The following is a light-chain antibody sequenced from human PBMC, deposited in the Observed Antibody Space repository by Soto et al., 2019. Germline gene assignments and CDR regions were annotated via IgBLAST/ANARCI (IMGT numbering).Light chain of an antibody. Sequence: DIRVTQSPSSLSASLGDSVTISCRTSQSIYNYLQWYQQKPGKAPRLLLYAAATLQSGVPSRFSGSGSGTDFTLTISGLEPEDFAVYYCQQYGSSPRTFGQGTKVDIK. V-gene: IGKV1-39*01. CDR1: QSIYNY. CDR3: QQYGSSPRT. J-gene: IGKJ1*01. CDR2: AAA.